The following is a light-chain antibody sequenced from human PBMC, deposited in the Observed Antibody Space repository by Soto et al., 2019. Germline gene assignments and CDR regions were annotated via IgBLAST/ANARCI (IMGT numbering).Light chain of an antibody. J-gene: IGLJ1*01. V-gene: IGLV2-14*01. CDR1: SSDVGGYNY. CDR3: STYTSRSSSTYV. CDR2: DVS. Sequence: QSALPQPASVSGSPGQSITISFTGRSSDVGGYNYVSWYQQHPGKAPKLMIHDVSNRPSGVSNRFSGSQSGNTASLTIAGLQADDEAYYYCSTYTSRSSSTYVFGTGTKLTVL.